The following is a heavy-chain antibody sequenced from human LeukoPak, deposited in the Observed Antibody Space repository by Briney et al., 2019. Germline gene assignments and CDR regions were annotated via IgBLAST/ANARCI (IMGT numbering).Heavy chain of an antibody. J-gene: IGHJ4*02. Sequence: PSETLSLTCTVSGGSISSYYWSWVRQPPGKGLEWIGYIYYSGSTNYNPSLKSRVTISVDTSKNQFSLKLSSVTAADTAVYYCARVGPAIDSSGTNFDYWGQGTLVTVSS. CDR3: ARVGPAIDSSGTNFDY. D-gene: IGHD3-22*01. V-gene: IGHV4-59*12. CDR2: IYYSGST. CDR1: GGSISSYY.